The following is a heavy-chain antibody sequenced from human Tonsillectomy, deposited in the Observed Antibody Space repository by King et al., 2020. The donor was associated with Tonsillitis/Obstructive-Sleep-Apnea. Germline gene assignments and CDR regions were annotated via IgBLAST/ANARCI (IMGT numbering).Heavy chain of an antibody. D-gene: IGHD5-12*01. V-gene: IGHV3-9*01. J-gene: IGHJ4*02. CDR1: GFTFDDYA. CDR3: AKRHVKYSGYDSEDYFDY. CDR2: ISWNSGSI. Sequence: QLVQSGGGLVQPGRSLRLSCAASGFTFDDYAMHWVRQAPGKGLEWVSGISWNSGSIGYADSVKGRFTISRDNAKNSLYLQMNSLRAEDTALYYCAKRHVKYSGYDSEDYFDYWGQGTLVTVSS.